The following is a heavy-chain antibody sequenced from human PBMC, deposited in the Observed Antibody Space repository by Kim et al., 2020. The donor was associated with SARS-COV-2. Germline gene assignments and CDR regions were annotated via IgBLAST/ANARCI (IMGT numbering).Heavy chain of an antibody. Sequence: KGRFTISRDNAKNSLYLQMNSLRDEDTAVYYCARALVVVTAIPGIWYFDLWGRGTLVTVSS. V-gene: IGHV3-48*02. D-gene: IGHD2-21*02. J-gene: IGHJ2*01. CDR3: ARALVVVTAIPGIWYFDL.